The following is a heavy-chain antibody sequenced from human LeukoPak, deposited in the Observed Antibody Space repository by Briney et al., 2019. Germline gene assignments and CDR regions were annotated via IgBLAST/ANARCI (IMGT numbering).Heavy chain of an antibody. Sequence: GGSLRLSCAPSGFTVSRNYMTWVRQAPGKGLEGVSVIYSCVTTYYPNSVKGRLTISRDNYKHPLNLPMSSLRVEDTAVHSCVRLAFAWFDPWGQGTLVTVSS. V-gene: IGHV3-66*04. D-gene: IGHD3-16*01. CDR2: IYSCVTT. CDR3: VRLAFAWFDP. J-gene: IGHJ5*02. CDR1: GFTVSRNY.